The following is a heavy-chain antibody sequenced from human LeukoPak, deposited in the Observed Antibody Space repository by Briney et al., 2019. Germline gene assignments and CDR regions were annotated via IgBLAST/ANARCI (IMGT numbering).Heavy chain of an antibody. CDR2: IYYSGST. CDR3: ARVFSASMDH. CDR1: GGSISSGGYY. J-gene: IGHJ4*02. V-gene: IGHV4-31*03. Sequence: SETLSLTCTVSGGSISSGGYYWSWIRQHPGKGLEWIGYIYYSGSTYYNPSLKSRVTISVDTSKNQFSLKLSSVTAADTAVYYCARVFSASMDHWGQGTLLTVSS. D-gene: IGHD1-26*01.